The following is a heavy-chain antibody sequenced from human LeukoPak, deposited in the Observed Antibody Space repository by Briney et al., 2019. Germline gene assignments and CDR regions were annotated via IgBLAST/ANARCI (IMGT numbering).Heavy chain of an antibody. D-gene: IGHD6-19*01. CDR2: INAYNGNT. V-gene: IGHV1-18*04. Sequence: ASVKVSCKASGYTFTSYGISWVRQAPGQGLEWMGWINAYNGNTNNAQKLQGRVTMTTDTSTSTAYMELRSLRSDDTAVYYCARDGPGIAVAGRPDPWGQGTLVTVSS. CDR1: GYTFTSYG. J-gene: IGHJ5*02. CDR3: ARDGPGIAVAGRPDP.